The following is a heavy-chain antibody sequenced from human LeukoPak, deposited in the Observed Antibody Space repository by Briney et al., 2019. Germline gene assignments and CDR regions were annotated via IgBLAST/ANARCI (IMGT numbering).Heavy chain of an antibody. CDR1: GYTFTSYG. D-gene: IGHD3-10*01. Sequence: ASVKVSCKASGYTFTSYGISWVRQAPGQGLEWMGWISAYNGNTNYAQKLQGRVTMTTDTSTSTAYMELRSLRSDDTAVYYCARGSGPLWFGQLYAFDIWGQGTMVTVSS. CDR3: ARGSGPLWFGQLYAFDI. CDR2: ISAYNGNT. V-gene: IGHV1-18*01. J-gene: IGHJ3*02.